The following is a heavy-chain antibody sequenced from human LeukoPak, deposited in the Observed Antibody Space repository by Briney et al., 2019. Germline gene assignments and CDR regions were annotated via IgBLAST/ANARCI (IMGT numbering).Heavy chain of an antibody. V-gene: IGHV3-74*01. CDR3: AKGVRIAAAGTPDY. Sequence: GGSLRLSCAASGFTFSSYWMHWVRQAPGKGLVWVSRINSDGSSTSYADSVKGRFTISRDNAKNTLYLQMNSLRAEDTAVYYCAKGVRIAAAGTPDYWGQGTLVTVSS. CDR1: GFTFSSYW. J-gene: IGHJ4*02. CDR2: INSDGSST. D-gene: IGHD6-13*01.